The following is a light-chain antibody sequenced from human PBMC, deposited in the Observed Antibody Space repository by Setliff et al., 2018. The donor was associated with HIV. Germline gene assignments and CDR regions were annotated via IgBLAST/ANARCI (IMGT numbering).Light chain of an antibody. Sequence: QSVLTQPASVSGSPGQSITISCTGTGSDVGGYNYVSWYQQHPGKAPKLMIYDVSNRPSGVSNRFSGSKSGNTASLTVSGLQAEDEADYYCSSYTSRSTWVFGGGTKVTVL. V-gene: IGLV2-14*01. CDR1: GSDVGGYNY. J-gene: IGLJ3*02. CDR3: SSYTSRSTWV. CDR2: DVS.